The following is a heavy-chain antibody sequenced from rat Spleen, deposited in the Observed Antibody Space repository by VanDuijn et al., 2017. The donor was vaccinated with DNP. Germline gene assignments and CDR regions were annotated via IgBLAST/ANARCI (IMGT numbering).Heavy chain of an antibody. CDR3: TRESWGYVMDA. CDR2: IWGHGST. CDR1: GFSLTNYG. D-gene: IGHD5-1*01. V-gene: IGHV2S75*01. J-gene: IGHJ4*01. Sequence: QVQLKESGPGLVQPSQTLSLTCTVSGFSLTNYGVIWVRQSPGKGLEWMGIIWGHGSTDYNSALKSRLSINRDTSKSQVFLKMNSLQTDDTAIYYCTRESWGYVMDAWGQGASVTVSS.